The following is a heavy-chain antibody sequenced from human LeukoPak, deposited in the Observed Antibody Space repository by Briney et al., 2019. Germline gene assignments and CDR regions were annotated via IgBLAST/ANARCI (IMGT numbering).Heavy chain of an antibody. CDR2: IYTSGST. D-gene: IGHD6-13*01. V-gene: IGHV4-4*07. CDR3: ARDALIAAAGNNWFDP. CDR1: GGSISSYY. Sequence: PSETLSLTCTVSGGSISSYYWSWSRQPAGKGLEWIGRIYTSGSTNYNPPLKSRVTMSVDTSKNQFSLKLSSVTAADTAVYYCARDALIAAAGNNWFDPWGQGTLVTVSS. J-gene: IGHJ5*02.